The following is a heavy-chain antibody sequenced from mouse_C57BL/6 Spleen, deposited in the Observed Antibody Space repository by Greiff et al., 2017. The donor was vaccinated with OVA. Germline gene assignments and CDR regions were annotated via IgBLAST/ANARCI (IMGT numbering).Heavy chain of an antibody. Sequence: EVMLVESGGGLVKPGGSLKLSCAASGFTFSDYGMHWVRQAPEKGLEWVAYISSGSSTIYYADTVKGRFTISRDNAKNTLFLQITSLRSEDTAMYYCARGGDYDWFAYWGQGTLVTVSA. CDR2: ISSGSSTI. J-gene: IGHJ3*01. CDR3: ARGGDYDWFAY. V-gene: IGHV5-17*01. CDR1: GFTFSDYG. D-gene: IGHD2-4*01.